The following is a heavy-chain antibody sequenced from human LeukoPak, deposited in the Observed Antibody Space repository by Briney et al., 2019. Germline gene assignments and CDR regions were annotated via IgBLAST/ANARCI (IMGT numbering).Heavy chain of an antibody. CDR3: ASRIVGTPDYFDY. CDR1: GFTFSTYG. D-gene: IGHD1-26*01. Sequence: GGSLRLSCVASGFTFSTYGIHWVRQAPGKGLEWVANIQQDGNEKYYVDSVKGRFTISRDNAKNSLYLQMDSLRVEDTAVYYCASRIVGTPDYFDYWGQGTLVTVSS. V-gene: IGHV3-7*01. CDR2: IQQDGNEK. J-gene: IGHJ4*02.